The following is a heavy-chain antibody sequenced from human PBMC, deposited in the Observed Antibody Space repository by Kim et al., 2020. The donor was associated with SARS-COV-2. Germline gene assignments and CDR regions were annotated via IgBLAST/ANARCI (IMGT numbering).Heavy chain of an antibody. CDR2: ISGSGGST. V-gene: IGHV3-23*01. CDR3: ATLGGGNEFDY. CDR1: GFTFSSYA. Sequence: GGSLRLSCAASGFTFSSYAMSWVRRAPGKGLEWVSAISGSGGSTYYADSVKGRFTISRDNSKNTLYLQMNSLRAEDTAVYYCATLGGGNEFDYWGQGTLVTVSS. J-gene: IGHJ4*02. D-gene: IGHD2-15*01.